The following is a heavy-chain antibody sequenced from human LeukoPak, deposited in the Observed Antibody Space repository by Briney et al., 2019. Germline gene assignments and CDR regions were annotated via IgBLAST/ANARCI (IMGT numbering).Heavy chain of an antibody. CDR3: ARGHVLRYFDWSNYNAEYFQH. J-gene: IGHJ1*01. V-gene: IGHV4-34*01. D-gene: IGHD3-9*01. CDR1: GGSFSGYY. CDR2: INHSGST. Sequence: PSETLSLTCAVYGGSFSGYYWSWIRQPPGKGLEWIGEINHSGSTNYNPSLKSRVTISVDTSKNQFSLKLSSVTAADTAVYYCARGHVLRYFDWSNYNAEYFQHWGQGTLVTVSS.